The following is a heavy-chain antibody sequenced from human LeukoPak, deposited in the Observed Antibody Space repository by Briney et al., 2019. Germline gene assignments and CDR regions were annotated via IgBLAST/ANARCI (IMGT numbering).Heavy chain of an antibody. CDR1: GXXFGSXA. CDR2: ISGGGVST. Sequence: SLRLSXXXTGXXFGSXAMSWVRQAPGKGLEWVSGISGGGVSTYYADSVKGRFTISRDNTKNTLYLQMNSLRAEDTAVHYCAKARIGCYYFHYWGQGTLVTVSS. J-gene: IGHJ4*02. D-gene: IGHD6-19*01. CDR3: AKARIGCYYFHY. V-gene: IGHV3-23*01.